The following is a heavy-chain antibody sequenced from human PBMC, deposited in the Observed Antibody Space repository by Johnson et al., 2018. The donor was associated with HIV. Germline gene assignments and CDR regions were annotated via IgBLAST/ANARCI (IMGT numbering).Heavy chain of an antibody. D-gene: IGHD3-9*01. Sequence: EVQLLESGGGLVKPGGSLRLSCAASGFTFSNAWMNWVRQAPGKEPQWVSAITGDGAHTYYADSVKGRFTISRDNSKDTLFLQMNSLRAEDTALYYCAKETHYITPNDWDALDIWGQGTMVTVSS. CDR3: AKETHYITPNDWDALDI. V-gene: IGHV3-23*01. CDR2: ITGDGAHT. CDR1: GFTFSNAW. J-gene: IGHJ3*02.